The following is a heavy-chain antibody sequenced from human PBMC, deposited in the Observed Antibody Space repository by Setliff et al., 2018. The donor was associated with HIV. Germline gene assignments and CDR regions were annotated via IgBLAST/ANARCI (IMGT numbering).Heavy chain of an antibody. V-gene: IGHV3-23*01. Sequence: GGSLRLSCAGSGFTFSGYAMSWVRQAPGKGLEWVSAITANGGTSYYADSVQGRFTLSRDNSENTLHLHMNSLRAEDTAVYYCAKGLRWLQMYNSFDVWGPGTMVTVSS. CDR1: GFTFSGYA. J-gene: IGHJ3*01. CDR3: AKGLRWLQMYNSFDV. CDR2: ITANGGTS. D-gene: IGHD5-12*01.